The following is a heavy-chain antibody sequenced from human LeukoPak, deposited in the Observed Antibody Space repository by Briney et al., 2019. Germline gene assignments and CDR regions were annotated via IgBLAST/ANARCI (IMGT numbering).Heavy chain of an antibody. CDR3: ARNNGMDV. J-gene: IGHJ6*02. CDR2: VNRDGSET. CDR1: GFALSSHW. V-gene: IGHV3-7*03. Sequence: GGSLRLSCAASGFALSSHWMTWVRQVPGRGPEWVANVNRDGSETYYLDSVKGRFAISKDNAKNSLYLQMNSLKAEDTALYHCARNNGMDVWGQGTTVIVSS.